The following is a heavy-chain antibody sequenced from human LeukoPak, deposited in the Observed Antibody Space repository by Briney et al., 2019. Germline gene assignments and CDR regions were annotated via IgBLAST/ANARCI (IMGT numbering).Heavy chain of an antibody. Sequence: GGSLRLSCAASGFTFSSYEMNWVRQAPGKGLEWVSYISSSGSTIYYADSVKGRFTISRDNATNSLYLQMNSLRAEDTAVYYCARDCGGGSCYGPYDAFDIWGQGTMVTVSS. CDR3: ARDCGGGSCYGPYDAFDI. CDR1: GFTFSSYE. D-gene: IGHD2-15*01. J-gene: IGHJ3*02. CDR2: ISSSGSTI. V-gene: IGHV3-48*03.